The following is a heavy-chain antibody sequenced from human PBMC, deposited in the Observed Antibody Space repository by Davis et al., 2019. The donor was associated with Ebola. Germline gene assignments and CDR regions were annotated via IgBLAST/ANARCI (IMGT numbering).Heavy chain of an antibody. CDR2: IYPGDSET. CDR1: GYSFTSYS. CDR3: ARSDSNYVSPFDI. Sequence: GESLKISCKGSGYSFTSYSIGWVRQMPGKGLEWMGIIYPGDSETRYSPSFQGQVTISADKSISTAYLQWSSLKASDTAMYYCARSDSNYVSPFDIWGQGTMVTVSS. J-gene: IGHJ3*02. D-gene: IGHD4-11*01. V-gene: IGHV5-51*01.